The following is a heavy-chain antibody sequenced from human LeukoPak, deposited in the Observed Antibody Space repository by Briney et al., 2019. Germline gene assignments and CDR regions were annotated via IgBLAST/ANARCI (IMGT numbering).Heavy chain of an antibody. CDR3: ARARNNYDRSGFSALDY. CDR2: IWYDGSK. Sequence: PGRSLRLSCAASGVAFDSHGMHWVRQAPGKGLEWVAVIWYDGSKDYADSVKGRFTISRDNPKNTLYLQMNSLRAEDTAVYYCARARNNYDRSGFSALDYWGQGTLVTVSS. CDR1: GVAFDSHG. D-gene: IGHD3-22*01. V-gene: IGHV3-33*01. J-gene: IGHJ4*02.